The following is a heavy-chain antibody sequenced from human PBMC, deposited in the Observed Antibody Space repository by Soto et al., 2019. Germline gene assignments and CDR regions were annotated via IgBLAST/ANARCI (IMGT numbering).Heavy chain of an antibody. CDR1: GFTFSSYS. V-gene: IGHV3-21*01. CDR2: ISSSSSYI. J-gene: IGHJ5*02. D-gene: IGHD1-26*01. Sequence: GVLRLSCAASGFTFSSYSMNWVRQAPGKGLEWVSSISSSSSYIYYADSVKGRFTISRDNAKNSLYLQMNSLRAEDTAVYYCARGLRVGATAIPYNWFDPWGQGTLVTVSS. CDR3: ARGLRVGATAIPYNWFDP.